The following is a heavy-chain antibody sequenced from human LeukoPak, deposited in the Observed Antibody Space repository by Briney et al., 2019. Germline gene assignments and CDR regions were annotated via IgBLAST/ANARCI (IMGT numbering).Heavy chain of an antibody. Sequence: PGGSLRLSCAASGFTFSNYWMHWVRQAPGKGLVWVSRINNDGSSTSYADSVKGRFTISRDNAKNTLYLQMNSRRAEDTAVYYCARSLRVRGVPDYMDVWGKGTTVTISS. CDR2: INNDGSST. D-gene: IGHD3-10*01. CDR1: GFTFSNYW. J-gene: IGHJ6*03. V-gene: IGHV3-74*01. CDR3: ARSLRVRGVPDYMDV.